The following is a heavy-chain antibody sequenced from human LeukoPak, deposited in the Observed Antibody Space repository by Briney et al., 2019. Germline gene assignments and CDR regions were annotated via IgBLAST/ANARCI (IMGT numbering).Heavy chain of an antibody. V-gene: IGHV3-48*03. CDR3: AKLGITMIGGV. D-gene: IGHD3-10*02. J-gene: IGHJ6*04. CDR1: GFTFSSYE. Sequence: GGSLRLSCAASGFTFSSYEMNWVRQAPGKGLEWVSYTSSSGSTIYYADSVKGRFTISRDNAKNSLYLQMNSLRAEDTAVYYCAKLGITMIGGVWGKGTTVTISS. CDR2: TSSSGSTI.